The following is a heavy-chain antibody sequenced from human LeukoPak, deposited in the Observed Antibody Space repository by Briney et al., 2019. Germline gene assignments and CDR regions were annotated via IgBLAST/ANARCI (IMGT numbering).Heavy chain of an antibody. Sequence: ASVKVSCKASGYTFTSYGISWVRQAPGQGLEWMGWISAYNGNTNYAQKLQGRVTMTTDTSTSTAHMELRSLRSDDTAVYYCARKRLRDGYNPDYWGQGTLVTVSS. CDR3: ARKRLRDGYNPDY. CDR2: ISAYNGNT. V-gene: IGHV1-18*01. D-gene: IGHD5-24*01. J-gene: IGHJ4*02. CDR1: GYTFTSYG.